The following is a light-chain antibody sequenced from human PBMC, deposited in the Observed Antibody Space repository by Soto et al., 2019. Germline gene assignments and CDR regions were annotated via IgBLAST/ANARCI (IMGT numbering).Light chain of an antibody. CDR3: QQTYGAPLT. J-gene: IGKJ4*01. CDR1: QSISNY. V-gene: IGKV1-39*01. CDR2: GAS. Sequence: DIQMTQSPFSLPASVGDRVNITCRASQSISNYLNWYQQKPGRAPSLLIHGASSLQGGVPSRFSGSGSGTDFTLTISSLKPEDFATYYCQQTYGAPLTFGGGTKVDI.